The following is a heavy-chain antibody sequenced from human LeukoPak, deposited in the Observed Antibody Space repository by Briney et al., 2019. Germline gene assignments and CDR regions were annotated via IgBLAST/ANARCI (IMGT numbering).Heavy chain of an antibody. CDR3: AILGYSYGSC. CDR2: INHSGST. D-gene: IGHD5-18*01. Sequence: GSLRLSCGASGFTFSDYSMNWIRQPPGKGLEWIGEINHSGSTNYNPSLKSRVTISVDTSKNQFSLKLSSVTAADTAVYYCAILGYSYGSCWGQGTQVTVSS. CDR1: GFTFSDYS. J-gene: IGHJ4*02. V-gene: IGHV4-34*08.